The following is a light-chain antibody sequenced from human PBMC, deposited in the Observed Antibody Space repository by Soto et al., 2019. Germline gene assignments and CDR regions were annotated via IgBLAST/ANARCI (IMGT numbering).Light chain of an antibody. Sequence: FQMTQFPSSLFAHVGDRVTITCRASQSISSYLNWYQQKPGKAPKLLIYKASTLKSGVPSRFSGSGSGTEFTLTISSLQPDDFATYYCQHANSYSEAFGQGTKVDIK. V-gene: IGKV1-5*03. CDR2: KAS. CDR3: QHANSYSEA. CDR1: QSISSY. J-gene: IGKJ1*01.